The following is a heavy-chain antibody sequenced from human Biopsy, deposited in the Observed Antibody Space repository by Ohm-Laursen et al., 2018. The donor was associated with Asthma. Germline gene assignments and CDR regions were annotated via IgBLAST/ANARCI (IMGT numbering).Heavy chain of an antibody. Sequence: GSLRLSCAASGFRFNSYAVSWVRQAPGKGLEWVANINRDGSVQFYADAVKGRFTISRDNARNPLYLQMNSLRDEDTAVYYCVRDFYGPGDYWGQGTLVSVSS. CDR2: INRDGSVQ. CDR1: GFRFNSYA. J-gene: IGHJ4*02. V-gene: IGHV3-7*01. D-gene: IGHD3-16*01. CDR3: VRDFYGPGDY.